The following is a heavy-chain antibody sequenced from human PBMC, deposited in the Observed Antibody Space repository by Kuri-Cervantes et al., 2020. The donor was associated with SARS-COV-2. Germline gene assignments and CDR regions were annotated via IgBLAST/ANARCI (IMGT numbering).Heavy chain of an antibody. Sequence: GGSLRLSCAASGFTFSSYSMNWVRQSPGKGLEWVSSISTSSSYIYYADSVKGRFTISRDNANNSLYLQMNNLRAEDTAVYCCARVYSGSYYNWFDPWGQGTLVTVSS. CDR3: ARVYSGSYYNWFDP. V-gene: IGHV3-21*01. CDR1: GFTFSSYS. CDR2: ISTSSSYI. D-gene: IGHD1-26*01. J-gene: IGHJ5*02.